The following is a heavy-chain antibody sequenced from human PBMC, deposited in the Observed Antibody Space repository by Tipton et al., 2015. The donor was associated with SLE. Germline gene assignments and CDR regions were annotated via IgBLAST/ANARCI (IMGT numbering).Heavy chain of an antibody. CDR1: GASISSGPYL. J-gene: IGHJ3*02. CDR3: AGARSVNVFDI. Sequence: TLSLTCTVSGASISSGPYLWTSIRQSAGKGLECIGYIYTNGTTNYNPSLKSRVTMSVHTSKNQFSLKLSSVTAADTAVYYCAGARSVNVFDIWGQGTMVTVSS. CDR2: IYTNGTT. D-gene: IGHD1-14*01. V-gene: IGHV4-61*09.